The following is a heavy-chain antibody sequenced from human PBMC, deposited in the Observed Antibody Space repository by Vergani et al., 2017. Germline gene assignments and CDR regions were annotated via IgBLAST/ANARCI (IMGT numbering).Heavy chain of an antibody. D-gene: IGHD1-26*01. Sequence: EVQLVESGGGLVQPGRSLRLSCAASGFTFDDYAMHWVRQAPGKGLEWVSGISWNSGSIGYADSVKGRFTISRDNAKNSLYLQMNSLRAEDTALYYCAKDRSYRAYYGMDVWGQGTTVTVSS. CDR1: GFTFDDYA. CDR3: AKDRSYRAYYGMDV. CDR2: ISWNSGSI. V-gene: IGHV3-9*01. J-gene: IGHJ6*02.